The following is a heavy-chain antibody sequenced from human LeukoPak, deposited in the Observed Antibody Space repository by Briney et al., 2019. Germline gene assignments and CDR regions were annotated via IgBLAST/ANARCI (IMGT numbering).Heavy chain of an antibody. V-gene: IGHV1-46*01. CDR1: GYTFTSHY. Sequence: ASVKVSCKASGYTFTSHYVHWVRQAPGQGLEWMGIINPSGGSTSYAQKFQGRVTMTRDMSTSTVYMELSSLRSEDTAVYYCARESTSSHTTFDYWGQGTLVTVSS. CDR2: INPSGGST. D-gene: IGHD5-24*01. CDR3: ARESTSSHTTFDY. J-gene: IGHJ4*02.